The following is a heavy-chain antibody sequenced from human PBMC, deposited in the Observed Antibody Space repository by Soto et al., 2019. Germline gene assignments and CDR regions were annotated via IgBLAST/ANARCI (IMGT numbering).Heavy chain of an antibody. Sequence: PGGSLRLSCAASGFTFSSDGMHWVRQAPGKGLEWVAVISYDGSNKYYADSVKGRFTISRDNSKNTLYLQMNSLRAEDTAVYYCAKGAYYYGSGRRNYFGYWGQGTLVTVSS. CDR2: ISYDGSNK. CDR1: GFTFSSDG. V-gene: IGHV3-30*18. J-gene: IGHJ4*02. D-gene: IGHD3-10*01. CDR3: AKGAYYYGSGRRNYFGY.